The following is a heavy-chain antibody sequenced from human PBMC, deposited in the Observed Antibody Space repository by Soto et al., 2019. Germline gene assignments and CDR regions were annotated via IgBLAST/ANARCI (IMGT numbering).Heavy chain of an antibody. CDR3: ATSDYDSSGYYGGFDY. Sequence: SLTCTVSGGSISSYYWSWIRQPPGKGLEWIGYIYYSGSTNYNPSLKSRVTISVDTSKNQLSLKLSSVTAADTAVYYCATSDYDSSGYYGGFDYWGQGTLVTVSS. CDR2: IYYSGST. D-gene: IGHD3-22*01. CDR1: GGSISSYY. V-gene: IGHV4-59*12. J-gene: IGHJ4*02.